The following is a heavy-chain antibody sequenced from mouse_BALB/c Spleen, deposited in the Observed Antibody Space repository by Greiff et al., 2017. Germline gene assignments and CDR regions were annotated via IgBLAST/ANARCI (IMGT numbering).Heavy chain of an antibody. D-gene: IGHD3-3*01. CDR3: ARGGQPGAMDY. Sequence: EVQLVESGGGLVQPGGSLKLSCAASGFTFSSYGMSWVRQTPDKRLELVATINSNGGSTYYPDSVKGRFTISRDNAKNTLYLQMSSLKSEDTAMYYCARGGQPGAMDYWGQGTSVTVSS. J-gene: IGHJ4*01. CDR1: GFTFSSYG. CDR2: INSNGGST. V-gene: IGHV5-6-3*01.